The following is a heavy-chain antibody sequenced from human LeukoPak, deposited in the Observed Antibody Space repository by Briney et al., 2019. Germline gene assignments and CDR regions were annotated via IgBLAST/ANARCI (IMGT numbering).Heavy chain of an antibody. V-gene: IGHV1-2*02. Sequence: GASVKVSCKASGYTFTGYYMHWVRQAPGQGLERMGWINPNSGGTNYAQKFQGRVTMTRDTSISTAYMELSRLRSDDTAVYYCARIKSSNKDPTSGSYFLYWGQGTLVTVSS. CDR2: INPNSGGT. J-gene: IGHJ4*02. D-gene: IGHD1-26*01. CDR3: ARIKSSNKDPTSGSYFLY. CDR1: GYTFTGYY.